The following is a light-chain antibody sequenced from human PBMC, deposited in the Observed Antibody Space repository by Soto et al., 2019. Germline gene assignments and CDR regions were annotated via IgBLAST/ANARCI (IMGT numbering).Light chain of an antibody. J-gene: IGLJ2*01. CDR3: CSYASSFTFL. Sequence: QSALTQPASVSGSPGQSITISCTGTSSDVGSYNLVSWYQQLPGKAPKLMIYEVSKRPSGVSNRFSGSKSGNTASLTISGLQAEDEADYYCCSYASSFTFLFGAGTKLTVL. V-gene: IGLV2-23*02. CDR1: SSDVGSYNL. CDR2: EVS.